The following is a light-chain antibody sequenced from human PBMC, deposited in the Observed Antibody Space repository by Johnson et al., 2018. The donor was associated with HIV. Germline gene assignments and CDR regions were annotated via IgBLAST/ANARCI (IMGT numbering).Light chain of an antibody. J-gene: IGLJ1*01. CDR1: TSNIGNKY. CDR2: ENN. Sequence: QAVLTQPPSVSAAPGQKVTISCSGSTSNIGNKYVSWYQHLPGTAPKLLIYENNKRPSGIPDRFSGSKSGTSATLGITGLQTGDEADYYCGTWDSSLSAVFGTGTKVTVL. CDR3: GTWDSSLSAV. V-gene: IGLV1-51*02.